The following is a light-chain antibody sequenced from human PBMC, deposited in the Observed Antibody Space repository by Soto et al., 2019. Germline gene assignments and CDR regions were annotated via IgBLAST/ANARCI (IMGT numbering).Light chain of an antibody. Sequence: QSALTQPPSASGSPGQSVTISCTGTSSDVGGYNFVSWYQQHPGKAPKLMIYEVIKRPSGVPDRFSGSKSGNTASLTVSGLQAEDEADYYCSPYAGSTSWVFGGGTKLTVL. V-gene: IGLV2-8*01. J-gene: IGLJ2*01. CDR3: SPYAGSTSWV. CDR2: EVI. CDR1: SSDVGGYNF.